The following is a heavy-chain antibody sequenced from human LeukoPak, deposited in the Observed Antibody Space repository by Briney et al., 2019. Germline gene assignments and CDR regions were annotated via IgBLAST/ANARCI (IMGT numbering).Heavy chain of an antibody. CDR1: GFTYSTYW. J-gene: IGHJ4*02. V-gene: IGHV3-7*03. Sequence: SGGSLRLSCAASGFTYSTYWMSWVRQAPGKGLEWVAIINQGGSEKYYVDSVKGRFTISRDNAKNSLYLQMNSLRAEGTAVYYCPPGGGWELAYWGQGTLVTVSS. CDR2: INQGGSEK. CDR3: PPGGGWELAY. D-gene: IGHD1-26*01.